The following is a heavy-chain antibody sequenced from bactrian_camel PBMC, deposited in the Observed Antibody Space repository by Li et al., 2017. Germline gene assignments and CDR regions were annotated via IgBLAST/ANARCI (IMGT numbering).Heavy chain of an antibody. CDR1: ANVYC. J-gene: IGHJ4*01. CDR3: TKETAWVGYHEFAEH. Sequence: HVQLVESGGGSVAAGESLRLSCVASANVYCMGWFRQVPGKGREGVATIANDGMTDYADSVKGRFTISRDDAKNTLYLQLNSLKTEDTAMYYCTKETAWVGYHEFAEHWGQGTQVTVS. D-gene: IGHD3*01. CDR2: IANDGMT. V-gene: IGHV3S53*01.